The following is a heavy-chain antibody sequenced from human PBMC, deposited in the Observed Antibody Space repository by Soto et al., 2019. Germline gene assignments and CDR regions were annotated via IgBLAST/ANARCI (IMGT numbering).Heavy chain of an antibody. CDR2: ISSSSSTI. Sequence: PGGSLRLSCAASGFTFSSYSMNWVRQAPGKGLEWVSYISSSSSTIYYADSVKGRFTISRDNAKNSLYLQMNSLRDEDTAVYYCARDTRHPYPPSMDVWGQGTTVTVSS. CDR1: GFTFSSYS. J-gene: IGHJ6*02. D-gene: IGHD2-15*01. V-gene: IGHV3-48*02. CDR3: ARDTRHPYPPSMDV.